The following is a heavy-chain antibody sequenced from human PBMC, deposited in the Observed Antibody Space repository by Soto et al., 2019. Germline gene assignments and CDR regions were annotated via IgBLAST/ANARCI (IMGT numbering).Heavy chain of an antibody. CDR1: GFTFANYA. J-gene: IGHJ4*02. CDR3: AKDLVVLSARFES. CDR2: ISASGVRT. D-gene: IGHD2-15*01. V-gene: IGHV3-23*01. Sequence: LRLSCTVSGFTFANYAMAWVRQAPGKGLEWVSGISASGVRTYYADSAKGRFTISRDNSNNTLYLQMTSLRAEDTAVYYCAKDLVVLSARFESWGQGALVTVSS.